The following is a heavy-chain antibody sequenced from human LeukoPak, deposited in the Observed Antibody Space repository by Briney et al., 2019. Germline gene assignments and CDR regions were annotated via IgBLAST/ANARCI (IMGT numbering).Heavy chain of an antibody. CDR2: IIPIFGTA. D-gene: IGHD2/OR15-2a*01. Sequence: SVTVSFKASGGTFIIYAISWVRQAPGQGLEWMGGIIPIFGTANYAQKFQGRVTITTDESTSTAYMELSSLRSEDTAVYYCARDATESRNWFDPWGQGTLVTVSS. J-gene: IGHJ5*02. CDR3: ARDATESRNWFDP. V-gene: IGHV1-69*05. CDR1: GGTFIIYA.